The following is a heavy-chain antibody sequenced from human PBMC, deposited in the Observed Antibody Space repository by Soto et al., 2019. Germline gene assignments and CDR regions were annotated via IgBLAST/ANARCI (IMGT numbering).Heavy chain of an antibody. CDR2: ISGSGGST. D-gene: IGHD6-6*01. J-gene: IGHJ6*02. V-gene: IGHV3-23*01. CDR3: AKEGIAARPGDYYYYGMDV. CDR1: GFTFSSYA. Sequence: GGSLRLSCAASGFTFSSYAMSWVRQAPGKWLEWVSAISGSGGSTYYADSVKGRFTISRDNSKNTLYLQMNSLRAEDTAVYYCAKEGIAARPGDYYYYGMDVWGQGXTVTVYS.